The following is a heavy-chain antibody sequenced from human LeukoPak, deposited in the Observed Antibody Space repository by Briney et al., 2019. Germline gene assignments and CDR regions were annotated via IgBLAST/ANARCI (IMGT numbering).Heavy chain of an antibody. Sequence: PGGSLRLSCAASEFSVGSNYMTWVRQAPGKGLEWVSLIYSGGSTYYADSVKGRFTISRDNSKNTLYLQMNSLRAEDTAVYYCARGSMAYAYAFDIWGQGTMVTVSS. J-gene: IGHJ3*02. CDR3: ARGSMAYAYAFDI. CDR1: EFSVGSNY. V-gene: IGHV3-66*01. D-gene: IGHD2/OR15-2a*01. CDR2: IYSGGST.